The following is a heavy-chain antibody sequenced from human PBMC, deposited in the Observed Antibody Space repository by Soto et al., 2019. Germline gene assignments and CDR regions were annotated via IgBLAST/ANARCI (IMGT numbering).Heavy chain of an antibody. V-gene: IGHV3-43*01. D-gene: IGHD3-22*01. CDR1: GFTFDDYT. CDR2: ISWDGGST. CDR3: AKDSYDSSGYYIS. J-gene: IGHJ4*02. Sequence: GGSLRLSCAASGFTFDDYTMHWVRQAPGKGLEWVSLISWDGGSTYYADSVKGRFTISRDNSKNSLYLQMNSLRTEDTALYYCAKDSYDSSGYYISWGQGTLVTVSS.